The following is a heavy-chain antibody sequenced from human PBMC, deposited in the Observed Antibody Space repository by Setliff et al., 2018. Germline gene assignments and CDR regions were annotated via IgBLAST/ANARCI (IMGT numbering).Heavy chain of an antibody. V-gene: IGHV4-34*01. CDR1: GGPFSGYY. CDR2: INHSGST. J-gene: IGHJ3*02. Sequence: SETLSLTCAVYGGPFSGYYWSWIRQPPGKGLEWIGEINHSGSTNYNPSLKSRVTISVDMSKNQFSLKLSSVTAADTAVYYCARRSNLGATIFSGAFDIWGQGTMVTVSS. D-gene: IGHD3-3*01. CDR3: ARRSNLGATIFSGAFDI.